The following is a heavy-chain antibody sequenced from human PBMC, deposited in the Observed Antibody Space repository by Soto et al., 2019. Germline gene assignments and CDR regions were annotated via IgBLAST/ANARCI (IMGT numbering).Heavy chain of an antibody. J-gene: IGHJ5*02. Sequence: QVQLEQSGAEVKKPGASVKVSCKASGYSFTDYYIHWVRQAPGQGLEWMGWIIPNNGGTKYAQKFQDRVTMTRDTAITTADMEPGRLRSDDPAVYYCARGAFDSSGNYFAGWFGPWGQGTLVTVSS. CDR2: IIPNNGGT. D-gene: IGHD3-22*01. V-gene: IGHV1-2*02. CDR3: ARGAFDSSGNYFAGWFGP. CDR1: GYSFTDYY.